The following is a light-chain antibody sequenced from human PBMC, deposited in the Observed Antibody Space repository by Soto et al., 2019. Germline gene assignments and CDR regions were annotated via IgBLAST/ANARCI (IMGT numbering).Light chain of an antibody. CDR3: MQGTHWPPYT. CDR2: KVS. CDR1: QSLAYSDGNTY. Sequence: DVVMTQSPLSLPVTLGQPASISCRSSQSLAYSDGNTYLNWFQQRPGQSPRRLIYKVSNPDSGVPDRFSGSGSGTDFTLKISRVEAEDVGVYYCMQGTHWPPYTVGQGTKLEIK. J-gene: IGKJ2*01. V-gene: IGKV2-30*01.